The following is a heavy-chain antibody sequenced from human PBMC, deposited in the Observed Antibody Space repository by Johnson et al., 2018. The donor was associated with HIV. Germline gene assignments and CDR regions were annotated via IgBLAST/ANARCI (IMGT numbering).Heavy chain of an antibody. CDR2: IRSKAYGGTT. Sequence: PGKGLDWVGFIRSKAYGGTTDYAAPVKGRFTISRDDSENKLYLQMKSLKTEDTAVYYCTTDANWNYGQVAFDVWGQGTTVTVSS. J-gene: IGHJ3*01. CDR3: TTDANWNYGQVAFDV. D-gene: IGHD1-7*01. V-gene: IGHV3-15*01.